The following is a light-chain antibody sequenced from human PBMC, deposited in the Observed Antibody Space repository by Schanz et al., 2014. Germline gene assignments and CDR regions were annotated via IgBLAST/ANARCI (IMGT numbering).Light chain of an antibody. Sequence: QSVLTQPASVSGSPGQSITLSCTGTSNDVGTYNFVSWYQHHPGRAPKLILYDVASRPSGISNRFSGSKSGNTASLTISGLQAEDEADYYCSSYAGGTNLYVFGTGTKLTVL. J-gene: IGLJ1*01. V-gene: IGLV2-14*03. CDR2: DVA. CDR3: SSYAGGTNLYV. CDR1: SNDVGTYNF.